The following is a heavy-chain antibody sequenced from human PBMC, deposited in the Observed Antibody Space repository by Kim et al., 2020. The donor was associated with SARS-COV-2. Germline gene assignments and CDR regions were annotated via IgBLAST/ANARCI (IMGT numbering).Heavy chain of an antibody. CDR1: GGSISSYY. CDR3: ATAILGYFDY. V-gene: IGHV4-59*08. D-gene: IGHD3-16*01. Sequence: SETLSLTCTVSGGSISSYYWSWIRQPPGKGLEWIGYIYYSGSTNYNPSLKSRVTISVDTSKNQFSLKLSSVTAADTAVYYCATAILGYFDYWGQGTLVTV. CDR2: IYYSGST. J-gene: IGHJ4*02.